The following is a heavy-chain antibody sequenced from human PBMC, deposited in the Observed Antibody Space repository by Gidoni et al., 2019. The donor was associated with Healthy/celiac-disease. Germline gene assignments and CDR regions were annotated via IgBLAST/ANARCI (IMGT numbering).Heavy chain of an antibody. J-gene: IGHJ5*02. CDR1: GYTFTSYA. V-gene: IGHV1-3*01. CDR2: INAGNGNT. D-gene: IGHD2-15*01. CDR3: ARDRGYCSGGSCSYFRDWFDP. Sequence: QVQLVQSGAEVKKPGASVKVSCKASGYTFTSYAMHWVRQATGQRLEWMGVINAGNGNTKYSQKFQGRVTITRDTSASTAYMELSSLRSEDTAVYYCARDRGYCSGGSCSYFRDWFDPWGQGTLVTVSA.